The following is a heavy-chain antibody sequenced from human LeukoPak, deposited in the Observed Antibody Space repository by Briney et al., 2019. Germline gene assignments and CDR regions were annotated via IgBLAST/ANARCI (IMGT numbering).Heavy chain of an antibody. Sequence: GGSLRLSCAASGFTFSSYWMSWVRQAPGKGLEWVGRIKPKTDGGTTDYGAPVKGRFTISRDDSKDTLYLQMNSLKAEDTAVYYCSTYLVGDTSYWGQGTLVTVSS. CDR3: STYLVGDTSY. V-gene: IGHV3-15*01. J-gene: IGHJ4*02. CDR2: IKPKTDGGTT. D-gene: IGHD1-26*01. CDR1: GFTFSSYW.